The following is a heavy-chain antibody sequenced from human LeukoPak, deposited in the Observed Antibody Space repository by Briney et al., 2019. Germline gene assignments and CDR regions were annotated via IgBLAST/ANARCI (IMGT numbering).Heavy chain of an antibody. V-gene: IGHV3-66*01. J-gene: IGHJ5*02. Sequence: GGSLRLSCAASGFTVSDNYMSWVRQAPGKGLEWVSVIYGGGSTDYADAVKGRFTISRDNAKNSLYLQMNSLRAEDTAVYYCARLNSGVLRFLEWLDGVPRGDWFDPWGQGTLVTVSS. CDR1: GFTVSDNY. CDR3: ARLNSGVLRFLEWLDGVPRGDWFDP. CDR2: IYGGGST. D-gene: IGHD3-3*01.